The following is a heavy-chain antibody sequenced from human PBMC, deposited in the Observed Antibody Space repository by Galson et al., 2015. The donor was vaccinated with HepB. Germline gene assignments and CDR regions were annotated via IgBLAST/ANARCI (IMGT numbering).Heavy chain of an antibody. CDR3: GRGGYSGYDWGY. V-gene: IGHV1-2*02. CDR1: GYTFTDYH. Sequence: SVKVSCKASGYTFTDYHIHWVRQAPGQGPEWMGWIYANNGDTDYAPKFQGRVTMTLDTSISTAYMELNRLTSDDTAFYFCGRGGYSGYDWGYWGQGTRVTVSS. D-gene: IGHD5-12*01. J-gene: IGHJ4*02. CDR2: IYANNGDT.